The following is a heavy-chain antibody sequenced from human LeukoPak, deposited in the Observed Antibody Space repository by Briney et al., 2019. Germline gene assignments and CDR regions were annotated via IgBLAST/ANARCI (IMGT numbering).Heavy chain of an antibody. J-gene: IGHJ4*02. CDR3: ARDYSGSYGYFDY. CDR1: GFTFSSYS. D-gene: IGHD1-26*01. CDR2: ISSSSSYI. V-gene: IGHV3-21*01. Sequence: GGSLRLSCAASGFTFSSYSMNWVRQAPGKGLEWVSSISSSSSYIYYADSVKGRFTISRDNAKNSLYLRMNSLRAEDTAVYYCARDYSGSYGYFDYWGQGTLVTVSS.